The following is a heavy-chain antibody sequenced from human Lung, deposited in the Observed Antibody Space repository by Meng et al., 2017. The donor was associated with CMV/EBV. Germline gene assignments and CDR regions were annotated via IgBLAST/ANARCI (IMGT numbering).Heavy chain of an antibody. CDR3: ARSPWQQRGDFDY. J-gene: IGHJ4*02. CDR2: INHSGST. D-gene: IGHD6-13*01. Sequence: SETLSLXXAVYGGSFSGYYWSWIRQPPGKGLEWIGEINHSGSTNYNPSLKSRVTISVDTSKNQFSLKLSSVTAADTAVYDCARSPWQQRGDFDYWGQGTLVTVSS. V-gene: IGHV4-34*01. CDR1: GGSFSGYY.